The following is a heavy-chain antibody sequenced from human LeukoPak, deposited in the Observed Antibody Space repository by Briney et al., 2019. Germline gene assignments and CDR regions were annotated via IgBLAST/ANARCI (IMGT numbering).Heavy chain of an antibody. D-gene: IGHD4-17*01. CDR3: ASGPPATSHFDY. J-gene: IGHJ4*02. V-gene: IGHV4-34*01. CDR2: INHSGST. Sequence: SETLSLTCAVYGGSFSGYYWSWIRQPPGKGLEWIGEINHSGSTNYNPSLKSRFTISVDTSKNQFSPKLSSVTAADTAVYYCASGPPATSHFDYWGQGTLVTVSS. CDR1: GGSFSGYY.